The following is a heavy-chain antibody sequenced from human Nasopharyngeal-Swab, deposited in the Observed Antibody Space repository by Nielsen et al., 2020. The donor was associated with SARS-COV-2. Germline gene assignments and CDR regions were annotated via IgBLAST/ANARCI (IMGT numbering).Heavy chain of an antibody. CDR3: ARGRTASFKVITDWFDP. CDR1: GYTFTSYA. D-gene: IGHD3-22*01. V-gene: IGHV1-3*01. J-gene: IGHJ5*02. Sequence: GESLKISCKASGYTFTSYAMHWVRQAPGQRLEWMGWINAGNGNTKYSQKFQGRVTITRDTSASTAYMELSSLRSEDTAVYYCARGRTASFKVITDWFDPWGQGTLVTVSS. CDR2: INAGNGNT.